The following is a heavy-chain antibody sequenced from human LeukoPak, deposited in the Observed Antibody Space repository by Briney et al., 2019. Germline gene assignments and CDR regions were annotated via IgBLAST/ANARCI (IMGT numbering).Heavy chain of an antibody. Sequence: GGSLRLSCVGSGFTFSNTWMNWVRRAPGKGLEGVGRIKTKSEGGTTHYAAHVKGRFTISRDDSKKTIFLRMNSLKLEDTAIYFCAADLDAYNTLDSWGQGALVTVSS. J-gene: IGHJ4*02. V-gene: IGHV3-15*01. CDR1: GFTFSNTW. CDR2: IKTKSEGGTT. D-gene: IGHD5-24*01. CDR3: AADLDAYNTLDS.